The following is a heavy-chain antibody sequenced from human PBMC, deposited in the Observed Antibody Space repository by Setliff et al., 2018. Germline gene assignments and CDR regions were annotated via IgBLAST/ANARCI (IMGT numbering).Heavy chain of an antibody. D-gene: IGHD7-27*01. Sequence: PGGSLRLSCAASGFTFSSYGMHWVRQAPGKGLEWVAVIWYDGSKNYYADSVKGRFTISRDNSKSTLFLQMNSLRAEDTAVYFCASIDWGENFYNTDVWGKGTTVTVSS. CDR1: GFTFSSYG. J-gene: IGHJ6*03. CDR3: ASIDWGENFYNTDV. CDR2: IWYDGSKN. V-gene: IGHV3-33*08.